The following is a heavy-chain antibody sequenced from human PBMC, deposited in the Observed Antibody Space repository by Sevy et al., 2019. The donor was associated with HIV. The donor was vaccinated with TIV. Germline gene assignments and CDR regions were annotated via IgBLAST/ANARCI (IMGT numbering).Heavy chain of an antibody. Sequence: ASVKVSCKASGYTFPSYGINWVRQAPGQGLEWMGWISAYRANANYAQKFQGRISLTTDRSTTTADMELTTLEPDDTAVYFCASGRGGSFAYWGQGTQVTVSS. CDR1: GYTFPSYG. CDR2: ISAYRANA. CDR3: ASGRGGSFAY. J-gene: IGHJ4*02. V-gene: IGHV1-18*01. D-gene: IGHD5-12*01.